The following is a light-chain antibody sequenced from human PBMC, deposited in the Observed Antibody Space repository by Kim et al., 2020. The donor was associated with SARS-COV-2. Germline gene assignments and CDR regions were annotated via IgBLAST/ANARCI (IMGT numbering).Light chain of an antibody. CDR2: GKN. V-gene: IGLV3-19*01. Sequence: SSELTQDPAVSVALGQTVRITCQGDSLRSYYATWYQQKPGQAPILVIYGKNNRPSGIPDRFSGSSSGNTASLTITGAQAEDEADYYCNSRDRHDNVVLGG. CDR3: NSRDRHDNVV. J-gene: IGLJ2*01. CDR1: SLRSYY.